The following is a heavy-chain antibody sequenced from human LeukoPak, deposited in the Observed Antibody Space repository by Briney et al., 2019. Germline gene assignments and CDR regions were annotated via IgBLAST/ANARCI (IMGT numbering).Heavy chain of an antibody. CDR1: GGTFSSYA. D-gene: IGHD2-2*02. Sequence: SVKVSCKASGGTFSSYAISWVRQAPGQGLEWMGRIIPIFGTANYAQKFQGRVTITADESTSTAYMELSSLRSEDTAVYYCARDYQGVYCSSTSCYTPYYYYMDVWGKGTTVTVSS. CDR2: IIPIFGTA. V-gene: IGHV1-69*13. J-gene: IGHJ6*03. CDR3: ARDYQGVYCSSTSCYTPYYYYMDV.